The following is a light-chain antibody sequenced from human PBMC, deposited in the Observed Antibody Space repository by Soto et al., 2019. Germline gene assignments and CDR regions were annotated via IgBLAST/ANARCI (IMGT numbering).Light chain of an antibody. CDR2: DAS. J-gene: IGKJ1*01. CDR1: QNISVW. V-gene: IGKV1-5*01. CDR3: QQYNSYSPT. Sequence: DIQMTQSPSTLSASVGDGVTITCRASQNISVWLAWYQQRPGKAPKFLIYDASNLETGVSSRFSGSGSETEFTLTISGLQPGDSATYYCQQYNSYSPTFGQGTKVEVK.